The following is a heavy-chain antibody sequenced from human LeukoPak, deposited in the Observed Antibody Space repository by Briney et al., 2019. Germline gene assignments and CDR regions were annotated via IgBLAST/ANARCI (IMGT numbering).Heavy chain of an antibody. CDR3: ARDSKQLGMFDY. D-gene: IGHD6-6*01. CDR1: GYSISSGYY. Sequence: SETLSLTCTVSGYSISSGYYWSWIRQPPGKGLEWIGEINHSGSTNYNPSLKSRVTISVDTSKNQFSLKLSSVTAADTAVYYCARDSKQLGMFDYWGQGTLVTVSS. J-gene: IGHJ4*02. V-gene: IGHV4-38-2*02. CDR2: INHSGST.